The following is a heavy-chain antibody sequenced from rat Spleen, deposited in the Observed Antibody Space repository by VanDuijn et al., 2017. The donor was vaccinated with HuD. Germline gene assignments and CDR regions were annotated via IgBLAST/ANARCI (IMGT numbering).Heavy chain of an antibody. J-gene: IGHJ2*01. V-gene: IGHV5-7*01. CDR2: INYDGRST. Sequence: EVQLVESGGGLVQPGRSLKISCAASGFIFSDYHLAWVRHAPTQGLEWVASINYDGRSTYYRDPVKGRFTISRDNAKSTLYLQMDSLRSEDTATYYCARQRPGYPFDYWGQGVMVTVSS. D-gene: IGHD1-4*01. CDR1: GFIFSDYH. CDR3: ARQRPGYPFDY.